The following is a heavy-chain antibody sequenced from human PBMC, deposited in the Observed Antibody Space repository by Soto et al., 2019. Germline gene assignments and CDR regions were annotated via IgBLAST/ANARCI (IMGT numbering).Heavy chain of an antibody. D-gene: IGHD5-12*01. V-gene: IGHV3-23*01. Sequence: RVSLRLSCTASAFTFSSYAKSWVRQAPGKGLEWVSAISGSGGSTYYADSVKGRFTISRDNSKNTLYLQMNSLRAEDKAVYYCAKESWVDEALVPYGMHVCSQASTV. J-gene: IGHJ6*02. CDR1: AFTFSSYA. CDR2: ISGSGGST. CDR3: AKESWVDEALVPYGMHV.